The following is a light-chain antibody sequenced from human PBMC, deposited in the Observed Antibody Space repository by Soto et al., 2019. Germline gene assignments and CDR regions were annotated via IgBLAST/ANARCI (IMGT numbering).Light chain of an antibody. J-gene: IGLJ1*01. CDR1: SSDVGGYNY. CDR3: RSYAGTNNFYV. V-gene: IGLV2-8*01. CDR2: EVT. Sequence: QSALTQPASVSGSPGQSITISCTGTSSDVGGYNYVSWYQQHPGKAPKLMIFEVTNRPSGVPDRFSGSKSGNTASLTVSGLQAEDEADYYCRSYAGTNNFYVFGTGTKVTVL.